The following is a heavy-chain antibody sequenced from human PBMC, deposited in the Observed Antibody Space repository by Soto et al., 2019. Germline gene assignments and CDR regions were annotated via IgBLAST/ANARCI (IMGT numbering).Heavy chain of an antibody. Sequence: PSQTHRLTSASYRGTFKVYDVTGTLQPTGKGLEWIGEINHSGSTNYNPSLKSRVTISVDTSKNQFSLKLSSVTAADTAVYYCARGRVRYSSGTRYFDDWGQGTLVTVCS. CDR2: INHSGST. CDR3: ARGRVRYSSGTRYFDD. D-gene: IGHD6-19*01. V-gene: IGHV4-34*01. CDR1: RGTFKVYD. J-gene: IGHJ4*02.